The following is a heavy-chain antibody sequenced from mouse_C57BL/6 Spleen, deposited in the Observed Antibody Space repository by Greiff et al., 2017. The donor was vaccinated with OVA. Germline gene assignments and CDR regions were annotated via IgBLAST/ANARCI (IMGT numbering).Heavy chain of an antibody. V-gene: IGHV1-26*01. D-gene: IGHD4-1*01. CDR2: INPNNGGT. CDR1: GYTFTDYY. Sequence: VQLQQSGPELVKPGASVKISCKASGYTFTDYYMNWVKQSHGKSLEWIGDINPNNGGTSYNQKFKGKATLTVDKSSSTAYMELRSLTSEDSAVYYCARRGKGDYFDYWGQGTTLTVSS. J-gene: IGHJ2*01. CDR3: ARRGKGDYFDY.